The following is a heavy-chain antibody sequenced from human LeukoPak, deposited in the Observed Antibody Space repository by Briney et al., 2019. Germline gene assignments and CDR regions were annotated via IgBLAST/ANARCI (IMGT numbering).Heavy chain of an antibody. V-gene: IGHV1-18*01. Sequence: ASVTVSCKASGYTFSSYGIAWVRQAPGQGLEWMGWISGYNGNTNYAQKLQGRVSMTTDTSTTTAYMELRSLTSDDTALYYCARSSLGTITAGPFDYWGQGTLVTVSS. CDR2: ISGYNGNT. CDR1: GYTFSSYG. J-gene: IGHJ4*02. CDR3: ARSSLGTITAGPFDY. D-gene: IGHD5-12*01.